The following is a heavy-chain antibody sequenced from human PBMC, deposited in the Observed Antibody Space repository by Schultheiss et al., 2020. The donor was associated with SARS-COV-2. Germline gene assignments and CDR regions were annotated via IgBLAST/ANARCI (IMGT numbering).Heavy chain of an antibody. Sequence: GGSLRLSCAASGFTFSSYGMHWVRQAPGKGLEWVSSISSSSSYIYYADSVKGRFTISRDNAKNSLYLQMNSLRAEDTAVYYCARDNDPAAMYYYYYGMDVWGQGTTVTVSS. CDR1: GFTFSSYG. CDR2: ISSSSSYI. D-gene: IGHD2-2*01. CDR3: ARDNDPAAMYYYYYGMDV. V-gene: IGHV3-21*01. J-gene: IGHJ6*02.